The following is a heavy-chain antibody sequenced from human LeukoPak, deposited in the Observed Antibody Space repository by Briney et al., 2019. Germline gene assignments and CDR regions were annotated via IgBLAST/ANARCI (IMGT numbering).Heavy chain of an antibody. CDR2: IDGGGYSK. CDR3: VRGDTRDY. V-gene: IGHV3-21*01. CDR1: GFTFSSYN. Sequence: GGSLRLSCTASGFTFSSYNMKWVRQAPGKGLEWVSSIDGGGYSKFYAVSVRGRFSIFRDNAKNSVYLQMNSLRAEDTALYSCVRGDTRDYWGQGTLVTVSS. J-gene: IGHJ4*02.